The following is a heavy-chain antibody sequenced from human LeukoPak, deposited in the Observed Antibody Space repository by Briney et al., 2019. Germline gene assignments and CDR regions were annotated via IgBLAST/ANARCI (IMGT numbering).Heavy chain of an antibody. J-gene: IGHJ6*03. CDR2: IYRSGDT. CDR1: GFTVNDNY. CDR3: ARDRVKSDDILTGYPHYYYYFYMDV. Sequence: PGGSLRLSCAASGFTVNDNYMSWVRQAPGKGLEWLSDIYRSGDTYYADSVKGRFTVSRDNDQNTLYLQLNSLRPEDTAVYYCARDRVKSDDILTGYPHYYYYFYMDVWGKGTVVTVSS. V-gene: IGHV3-66*03. D-gene: IGHD3-9*01.